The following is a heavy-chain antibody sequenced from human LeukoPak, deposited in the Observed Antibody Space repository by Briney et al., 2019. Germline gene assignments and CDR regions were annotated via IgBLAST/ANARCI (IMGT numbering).Heavy chain of an antibody. CDR3: ARDRYGMATSPTDFAY. J-gene: IGHJ4*02. V-gene: IGHV1-18*01. CDR2: ISAHNGNK. CDR1: GYSFSTYG. D-gene: IGHD5-24*01. Sequence: GASVTVSFTSSGYSFSTYGISWVRQAPGQGPERMGWISAHNGNKKYAEKVQDRVTMTTDTATSTAYMEVRRLRPADTAVYYCARDRYGMATSPTDFAYWGQGTLVTVSS.